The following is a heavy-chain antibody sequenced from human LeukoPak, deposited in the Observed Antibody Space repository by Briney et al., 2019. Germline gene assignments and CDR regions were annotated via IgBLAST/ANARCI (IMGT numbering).Heavy chain of an antibody. V-gene: IGHV1-46*01. CDR3: ARDWREGEYVGATDNYYFDY. CDR2: INPSGGST. D-gene: IGHD1-26*01. J-gene: IGHJ4*02. CDR1: GYTFTSYY. Sequence: GASVKVSCKASGYTFTSYYMHWVRQAPGQGLEWMGIINPSGGSTNYAQKFQGRVTMTRDTSTSTVYMELSSLRSEDTAVYHCARDWREGEYVGATDNYYFDYWGQGTLVTVSS.